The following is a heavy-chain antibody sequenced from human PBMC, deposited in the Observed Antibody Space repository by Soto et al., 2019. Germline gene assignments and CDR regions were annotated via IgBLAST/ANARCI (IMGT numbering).Heavy chain of an antibody. CDR3: ARAMARYYDSSVYFDY. Sequence: ASVKVSCNASGGTFSSYAISWVRQAPGQGLEWMGGIIPIFGTANYAQKFQGRVTITADESTSTAYMELSSLRSEDTAVYYCARAMARYYDSSVYFDYWGQGTLVTVSS. CDR2: IIPIFGTA. CDR1: GGTFSSYA. V-gene: IGHV1-69*13. J-gene: IGHJ4*02. D-gene: IGHD3-22*01.